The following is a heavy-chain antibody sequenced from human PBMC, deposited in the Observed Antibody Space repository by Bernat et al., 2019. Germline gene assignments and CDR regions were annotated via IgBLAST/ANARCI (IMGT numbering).Heavy chain of an antibody. CDR1: GGSISSSSYY. Sequence: QLQLQESGPGLVKPSETLSLTCTVAGGSISSSSYYWGWIRQPPGKGLEWIGSSYYSGSTYYNPSLKSRVTISVDTSKNQFSLKLSSVTAADTAVYYCARVSSGSIAALPDYWGQGTLVTVSS. CDR3: ARVSSGSIAALPDY. V-gene: IGHV4-39*01. D-gene: IGHD6-6*01. J-gene: IGHJ4*02. CDR2: SYYSGST.